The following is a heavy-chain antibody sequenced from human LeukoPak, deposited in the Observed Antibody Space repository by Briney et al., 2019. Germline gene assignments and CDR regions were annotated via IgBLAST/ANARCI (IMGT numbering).Heavy chain of an antibody. Sequence: GGSLRLSCPASGSTFSIYWMSWVRQARGKGLEWVANIKGDGNEKYYVDSVKGRFTISRDNAKNSLYLQMNSLRAEDMAVYYCARDQLVVVPTATGDYYYYSMDVWGKGTPVTVSS. CDR3: ARDQLVVVPTATGDYYYYSMDV. V-gene: IGHV3-7*01. CDR1: GSTFSIYW. J-gene: IGHJ6*03. CDR2: IKGDGNEK. D-gene: IGHD2-2*01.